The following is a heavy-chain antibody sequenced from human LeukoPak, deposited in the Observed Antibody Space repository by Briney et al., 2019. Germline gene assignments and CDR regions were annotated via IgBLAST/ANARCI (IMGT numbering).Heavy chain of an antibody. CDR1: GGSISSYY. Sequence: SETLSLTCTVSGGSISSYYWCWIRQPPAPGLERIWFMYYSGSTNYNPSLKSRVTISVDTSKNEFSLKLSSVTGAYTAVYYCARDRGYVSGSEGFDYWGQGTLVTVSS. J-gene: IGHJ4*02. D-gene: IGHD3-10*01. CDR2: MYYSGST. CDR3: ARDRGYVSGSEGFDY. V-gene: IGHV4-59*01.